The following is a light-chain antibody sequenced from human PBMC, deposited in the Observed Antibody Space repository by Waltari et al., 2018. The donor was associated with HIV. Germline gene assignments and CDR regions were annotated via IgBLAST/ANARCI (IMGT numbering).Light chain of an antibody. CDR1: QSVDSG. J-gene: IGKJ2*01. CDR3: QQYVTDFYT. CDR2: EAS. Sequence: IQMTQSPSILSASVCDRISITCRASQSVDSGLAWYQQRPGNAPHLLLYEASILEYGVPARFSGSGSGTEFPLTINGLHPDDFATYFCQQYVTDFYTFGQGTRLDLK. V-gene: IGKV1-5*03.